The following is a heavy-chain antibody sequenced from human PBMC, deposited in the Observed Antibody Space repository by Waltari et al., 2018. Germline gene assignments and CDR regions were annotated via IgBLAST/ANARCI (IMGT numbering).Heavy chain of an antibody. D-gene: IGHD6-19*01. CDR3: ARGLPHGSGWYSDY. V-gene: IGHV4-34*01. Sequence: QVQLQQWGAGLLKASETLSLTCAVYGGSFSGYYWSWIRQPPGKGLEWIGEINHSGSTNYNPSLKSRVSISVDTSKNQFSLKLNSVTAAETAVYYCARGLPHGSGWYSDYWGQGTLVTVSS. J-gene: IGHJ4*02. CDR1: GGSFSGYY. CDR2: INHSGST.